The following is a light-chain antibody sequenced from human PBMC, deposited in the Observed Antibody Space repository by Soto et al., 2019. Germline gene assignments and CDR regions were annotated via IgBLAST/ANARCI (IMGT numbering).Light chain of an antibody. V-gene: IGLV3-1*01. J-gene: IGLJ2*01. CDR3: QAWDSSTGV. CDR2: QDS. CDR1: KLGDKY. Sequence: SSELTQPPSVSVSPGQTASITCSGDKLGDKYACWYQQKPGQSPVLVIYQDSKRPSGIPERFSSSNSGNTATLTISGTQAMDEADYYCQAWDSSTGVFGGGTKLTVL.